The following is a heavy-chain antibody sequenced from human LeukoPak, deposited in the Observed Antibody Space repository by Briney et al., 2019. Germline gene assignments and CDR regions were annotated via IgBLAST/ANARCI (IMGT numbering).Heavy chain of an antibody. J-gene: IGHJ6*03. CDR1: GGTFSSYA. CDR2: IIPIFGTA. V-gene: IGHV1-69*06. Sequence: SVKVYCKASGGTFSSYAISWVRQAPGQGLEWMGGIIPIFGTANYAQKFQGRVTITADKSTSTAYMELSSLRSEDTAVYYCARSPLEQTGVGDYYYYYYMDVWGKGTTVTVSS. CDR3: ARSPLEQTGVGDYYYYYYMDV. D-gene: IGHD1/OR15-1a*01.